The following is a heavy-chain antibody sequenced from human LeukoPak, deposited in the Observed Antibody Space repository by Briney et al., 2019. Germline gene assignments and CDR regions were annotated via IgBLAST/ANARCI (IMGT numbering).Heavy chain of an antibody. CDR1: GFTFKTYS. Sequence: PGGSLRLSCAASGFTFKTYSMHWVRQAPGKGLEWISYISSSSTTIFYADSVNGRFTISRDNSKNSLYLQMNSLRAEDTAVYYCARLVGGHSSSWYDAFDIWGQGTMVTVSS. D-gene: IGHD6-13*01. J-gene: IGHJ3*02. CDR2: ISSSSTTI. CDR3: ARLVGGHSSSWYDAFDI. V-gene: IGHV3-48*04.